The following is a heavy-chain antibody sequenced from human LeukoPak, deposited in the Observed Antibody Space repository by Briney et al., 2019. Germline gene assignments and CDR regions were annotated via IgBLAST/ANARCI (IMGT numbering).Heavy chain of an antibody. D-gene: IGHD6-19*01. V-gene: IGHV1-69*06. CDR3: ARGYSSGWYGLLAGGEIDY. CDR2: IIPIFGTA. Sequence: GASVKVSCKASGGTFSSYAISWVRQAPGQGLEWMGGIIPIFGTANYAQKFQGRVTITADKSTSTAYMELSSLRSEDTAVYYCARGYSSGWYGLLAGGEIDYWGQGTLVTVSS. J-gene: IGHJ4*02. CDR1: GGTFSSYA.